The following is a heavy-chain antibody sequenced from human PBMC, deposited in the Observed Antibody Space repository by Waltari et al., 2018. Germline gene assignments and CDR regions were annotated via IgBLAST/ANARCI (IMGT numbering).Heavy chain of an antibody. J-gene: IGHJ5*02. CDR3: ARVVVATTGDWFDP. CDR1: GFSISSGYS. D-gene: IGHD2-15*01. V-gene: IGHV4-38-2*01. CDR2: LHHSGST. Sequence: QVQLQESGPGLVKPSETLSLTCGVSGFSISSGYSWGWIRQPPGKGLEWLGSLHHSGSTYYNPSLKSRVTISEDTSKNHFSLRLSVVTAADTAVYYCARVVVATTGDWFDPWGQGTLVTVSS.